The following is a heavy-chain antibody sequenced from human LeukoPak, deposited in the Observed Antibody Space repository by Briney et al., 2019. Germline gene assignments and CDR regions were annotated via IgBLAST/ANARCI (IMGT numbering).Heavy chain of an antibody. CDR1: GFTFSNYW. CDR2: IKQDGSEK. J-gene: IGHJ4*02. CDR3: AREQWLAHLNDY. V-gene: IGHV3-7*01. D-gene: IGHD6-19*01. Sequence: GGSLRLSCAASGFTFSNYWMSWVRQAPGKGLEWVANIKQDGSEKYYVDSVKGRFTISRDNAKNSLYLRMNSLRAEDTAVYYCAREQWLAHLNDYWGQGTLVTVSS.